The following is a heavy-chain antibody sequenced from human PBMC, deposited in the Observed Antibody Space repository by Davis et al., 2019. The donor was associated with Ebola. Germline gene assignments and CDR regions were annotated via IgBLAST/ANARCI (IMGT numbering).Heavy chain of an antibody. V-gene: IGHV3-30*03. CDR1: GFTFSSYG. CDR3: ARRQIVATHIDY. J-gene: IGHJ4*02. CDR2: ISYDGSNK. D-gene: IGHD5-12*01. Sequence: LKISCAASGFTFSSYGMHWVRQAPGKGLEWVAVISYDGSNKYYADSVTGRFTISSANAKNSLYLQMNSLRAEDTAVYYCARRQIVATHIDYWGQGTLVTVSS.